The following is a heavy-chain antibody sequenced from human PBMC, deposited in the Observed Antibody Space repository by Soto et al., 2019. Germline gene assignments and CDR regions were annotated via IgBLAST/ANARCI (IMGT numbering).Heavy chain of an antibody. CDR1: GGTFSSYA. Sequence: QVQLVQSGAEVKKPGSSVKVSCKASGGTFSSYAISWVRQAPGQGLEWMGGIIPIFGTANYAQKFQVRVTITADKSTSTAYMELSSLRSEDTAVYYCASPDYDSSGSREGGFDYWGQGTLVTVSS. V-gene: IGHV1-69*06. CDR3: ASPDYDSSGSREGGFDY. D-gene: IGHD3-22*01. CDR2: IIPIFGTA. J-gene: IGHJ4*02.